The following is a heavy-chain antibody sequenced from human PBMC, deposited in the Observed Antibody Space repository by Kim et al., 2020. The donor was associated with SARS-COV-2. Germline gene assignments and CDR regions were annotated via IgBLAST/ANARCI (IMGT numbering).Heavy chain of an antibody. Sequence: SETLSLTCTVSGGSISSSSYYWGWIRQPPGKGLEWIGSIYYSGSTYYNPSLKSRVTISVDTSKNQFSLKLSSVTAADTAVYYCARHARITIFGVVSDYGMDVWGQGTTVTVSS. D-gene: IGHD3-3*01. V-gene: IGHV4-39*01. J-gene: IGHJ6*02. CDR3: ARHARITIFGVVSDYGMDV. CDR2: IYYSGST. CDR1: GGSISSSSYY.